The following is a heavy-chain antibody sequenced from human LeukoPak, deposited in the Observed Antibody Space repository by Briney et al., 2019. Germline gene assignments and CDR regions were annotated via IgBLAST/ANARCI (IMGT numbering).Heavy chain of an antibody. Sequence: SETLSLTCTVSGGSISSYYWSWIRQPPGKGLEWIGYIYYSGSTNYNPSLKSRVTISVDTSKNQFSLKLSSVTAADTAVYYCARSFYCSGGSCYSYYYYYYMDVRGKGTTVTVSS. CDR3: ARSFYCSGGSCYSYYYYYYMDV. CDR2: IYYSGST. D-gene: IGHD2-15*01. V-gene: IGHV4-59*01. J-gene: IGHJ6*03. CDR1: GGSISSYY.